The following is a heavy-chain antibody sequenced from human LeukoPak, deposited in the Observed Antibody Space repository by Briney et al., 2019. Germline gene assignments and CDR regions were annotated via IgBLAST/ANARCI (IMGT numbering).Heavy chain of an antibody. J-gene: IGHJ4*02. V-gene: IGHV3-9*01. CDR1: GFTFDDYA. Sequence: GGSLRLSCAASGFTFDDYAMHWVRHAPGKGLEWVSGISWNSGSIGYADSVKGRFTISRDNSKNTLYLQMNSLRAEDTAVYYCARSVNFWSGYPDYWGQGTLVTVSS. D-gene: IGHD3-3*01. CDR3: ARSVNFWSGYPDY. CDR2: ISWNSGSI.